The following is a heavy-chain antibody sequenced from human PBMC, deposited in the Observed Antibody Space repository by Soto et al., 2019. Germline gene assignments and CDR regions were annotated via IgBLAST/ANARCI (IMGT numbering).Heavy chain of an antibody. D-gene: IGHD4-17*01. CDR2: IGANGGGT. V-gene: IGHV3-23*01. CDR1: GFTFSSFF. J-gene: IGHJ3*01. Sequence: EVQLLEPGGGLVQPGGSLRLSCAASGFTFSSFFMSWVRQAPGKGLDWVSGIGANGGGTYYADSVKGRFIISRDNGKNTLCLQMNSLRAEDTAVYYCARDPNGDYLGAFDFWGQKTRVTVSS. CDR3: ARDPNGDYLGAFDF.